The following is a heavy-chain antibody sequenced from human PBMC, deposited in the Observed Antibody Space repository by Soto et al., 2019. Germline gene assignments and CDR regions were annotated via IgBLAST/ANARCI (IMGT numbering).Heavy chain of an antibody. Sequence: QVQLQESGPGLVKPSQTLSLTCTVSGGSISSGGYYWSWIRQHPGKGLEWIGYIYYSGSTYHNPSLKSRVTISVDTSKNQFSLKLSSVTAADTAVYYCARAPLLHYYYYGMDVWGQGTTVTVSS. J-gene: IGHJ6*02. CDR2: IYYSGST. CDR3: ARAPLLHYYYYGMDV. CDR1: GGSISSGGYY. V-gene: IGHV4-31*03. D-gene: IGHD3-22*01.